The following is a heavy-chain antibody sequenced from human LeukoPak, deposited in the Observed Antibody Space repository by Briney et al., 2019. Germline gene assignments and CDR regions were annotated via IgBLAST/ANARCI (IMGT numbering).Heavy chain of an antibody. CDR1: GFTFSSYA. Sequence: GRSLRLSCAASGFTFSSYAMHWVRQAPGKGLECMAVISYDGSNKYYADSVKGRFTISRDNSKNTLYLQMNSLRAEDTAVYYCARDVIVVVPAAKYYYYYGMDVWGQGTTVTVSS. CDR3: ARDVIVVVPAAKYYYYYGMDV. CDR2: ISYDGSNK. J-gene: IGHJ6*02. V-gene: IGHV3-30-3*01. D-gene: IGHD2-2*01.